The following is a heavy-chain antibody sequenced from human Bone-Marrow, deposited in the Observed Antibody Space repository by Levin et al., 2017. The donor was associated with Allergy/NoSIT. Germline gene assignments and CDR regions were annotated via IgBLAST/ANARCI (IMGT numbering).Heavy chain of an antibody. V-gene: IGHV3-43*01. D-gene: IGHD6-6*01. J-gene: IGHJ6*02. CDR3: AKDGSRSIAGTKDYYYYGMDV. CDR2: ISWDGGST. CDR1: GFTFDDYT. Sequence: GGSLRLSCAASGFTFDDYTMHWVRQAPGKGLEWVSLISWDGGSTYYADSVKGRFTISRDNSKNSLYLQMNSLRTEDTALYYCAKDGSRSIAGTKDYYYYGMDVWGQGTTVTVSS.